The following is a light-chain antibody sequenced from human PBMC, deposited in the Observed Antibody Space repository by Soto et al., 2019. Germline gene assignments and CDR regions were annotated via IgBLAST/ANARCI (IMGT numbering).Light chain of an antibody. CDR1: SSNIGAGYD. CDR2: GNS. J-gene: IGLJ2*01. V-gene: IGLV1-40*01. CDR3: QSYDSSLSAVV. Sequence: QSVLTQPPSVSGAPGQRVTISCTGSSSNIGAGYDVHWYKQLPGTAPKLLIYGNSNRPSGVPDRFSGSASGTSASLAITGLQAEDEADHYCQSYDSSLSAVVIGGGTKLTVL.